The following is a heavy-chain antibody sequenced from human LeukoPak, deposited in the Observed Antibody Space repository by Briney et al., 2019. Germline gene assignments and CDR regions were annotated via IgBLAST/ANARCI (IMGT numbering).Heavy chain of an antibody. Sequence: GGSLRLSCAASGFTFGSYAMSWVRQAPGKGLEWVSAISGSGGSTYYADSVKGRFTISRDNSKNTLYLQMNSLRAEDTAVYYCAKDLTVSTPRAKYYYYYYGMDVWGQGTTVTVSS. D-gene: IGHD2-2*01. CDR3: AKDLTVSTPRAKYYYYYYGMDV. CDR1: GFTFGSYA. CDR2: ISGSGGST. V-gene: IGHV3-23*01. J-gene: IGHJ6*02.